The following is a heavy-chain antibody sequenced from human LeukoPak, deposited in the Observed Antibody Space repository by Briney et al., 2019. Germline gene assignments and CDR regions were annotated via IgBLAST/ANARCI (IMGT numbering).Heavy chain of an antibody. V-gene: IGHV3-11*03. J-gene: IGHJ6*02. CDR2: ISSSSSNT. Sequence: GGSLRLSCAASGFTFSDYYMSWIRQAPAKGLEWVSFISSSSSNTKYADSVKGRFTISRDNAKNSLYLQMNSLRAEDAAVYYCARSVDSWSRMDVWGQGTRVTVSS. CDR3: ARSVDSWSRMDV. CDR1: GFTFSDYY. D-gene: IGHD4-11*01.